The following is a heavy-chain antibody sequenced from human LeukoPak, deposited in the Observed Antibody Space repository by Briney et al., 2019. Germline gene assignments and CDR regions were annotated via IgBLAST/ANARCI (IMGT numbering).Heavy chain of an antibody. Sequence: GGSLRLSCAASGFTFSSYGMSWVRQAPGKGLEWVANIKQDGSEKDYVDSVKGRFTISRDNAKNSLYLQMNSLRAEDTAVYYCATFWGGSYWGQGTLVTVSS. V-gene: IGHV3-7*01. D-gene: IGHD3-16*01. CDR3: ATFWGGSY. CDR2: IKQDGSEK. CDR1: GFTFSSYG. J-gene: IGHJ4*02.